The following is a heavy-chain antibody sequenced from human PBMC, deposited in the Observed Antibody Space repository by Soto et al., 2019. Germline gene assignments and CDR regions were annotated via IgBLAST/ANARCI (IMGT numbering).Heavy chain of an antibody. Sequence: QITFKESGPTLVKPKQTLALTCTFSGFSVTSDGVGVGWIRQPPGKALEWLAVIFWDDDKRYSPSLESRLSIARDTSKDQVFLTMTNMESVDTATYYCALLNDGDYTFWGQGTRDTVSS. V-gene: IGHV2-5*02. CDR1: GFSVTSDGVG. J-gene: IGHJ4*02. D-gene: IGHD4-17*01. CDR3: ALLNDGDYTF. CDR2: IFWDDDK.